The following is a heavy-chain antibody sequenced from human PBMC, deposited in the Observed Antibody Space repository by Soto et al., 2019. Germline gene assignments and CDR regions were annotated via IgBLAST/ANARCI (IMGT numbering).Heavy chain of an antibody. V-gene: IGHV1-18*04. J-gene: IGHJ4*02. CDR2: ISAFTDYT. D-gene: IGHD3-16*01. CDR3: AKDGPCLTQQIVDVY. CDR1: GYTFTEHG. Sequence: QIQLVQSGGEAKRPGASVKVSCKASGYTFTEHGIIWVRQAPGQGREWVGWISAFTDYTDYAQKFRGRVTLTTDKRTSTAYMELRSLTSDDTAVYYCAKDGPCLTQQIVDVYWGQGTLVTVSS.